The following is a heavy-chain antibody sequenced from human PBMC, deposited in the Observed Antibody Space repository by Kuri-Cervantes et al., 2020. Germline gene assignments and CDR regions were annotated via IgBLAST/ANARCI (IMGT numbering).Heavy chain of an antibody. V-gene: IGHV4-34*01. Sequence: SETLSLTCAVYGGSFSGYYWSWIRQPSGKGLEWIREINHSGSTNYDPSLKSRVTISVDTSKNQFSLKLSSVTAADTAVYYCARAFLPGFYDSSGQGAFDIWGQGTMVTVSS. J-gene: IGHJ3*02. CDR1: GGSFSGYY. D-gene: IGHD3-22*01. CDR3: ARAFLPGFYDSSGQGAFDI. CDR2: INHSGST.